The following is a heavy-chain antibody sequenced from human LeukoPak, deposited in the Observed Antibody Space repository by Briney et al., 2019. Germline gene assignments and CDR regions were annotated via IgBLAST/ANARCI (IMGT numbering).Heavy chain of an antibody. CDR1: GFTFSSYW. V-gene: IGHV3-7*01. D-gene: IGHD4-17*01. CDR2: IKQDGSEK. CDR3: GREEYGAYFAY. Sequence: GGSLRLSCAASGFTFSSYWMSWVRQAPGKGLEWVANIKQDGSEKYYVDSVKGRFTISRDNAKSSLYLQMNSLRAQDTALYYCGREEYGAYFAYWGQGALVTVSS. J-gene: IGHJ4*02.